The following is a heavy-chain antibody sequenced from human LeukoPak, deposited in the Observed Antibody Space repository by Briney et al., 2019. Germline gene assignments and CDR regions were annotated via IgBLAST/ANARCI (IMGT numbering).Heavy chain of an antibody. CDR3: ARRVGYCSSTSCYPFDY. V-gene: IGHV5-51*01. J-gene: IGHJ4*02. CDR1: GYSFTSYW. CDR2: IYPGDSDT. Sequence: GESLKISCKGSGYSFTSYWIGWVRPMPGKGLEWMGIIYPGDSDTRYSPSFQGQVTISADKSISTAYLQWSSLKASDTAMYYCARRVGYCSSTSCYPFDYWGQGTLVTVSS. D-gene: IGHD2-2*01.